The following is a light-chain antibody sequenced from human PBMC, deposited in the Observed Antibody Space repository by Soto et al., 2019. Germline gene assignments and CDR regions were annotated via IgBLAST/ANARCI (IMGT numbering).Light chain of an antibody. CDR3: QQYDGSPRT. CDR1: QSVSSNY. J-gene: IGKJ2*01. V-gene: IGKV3-20*01. CDR2: GAS. Sequence: EIVLTQSPGTLSLSPGERATLSCRASQSVSSNYLAWYQQKPGQAPRLLIYGASSRATGIPDRFSGSGAGTDCTLTISRLEPEDFAVYYCQQYDGSPRTFGQGTKLEIK.